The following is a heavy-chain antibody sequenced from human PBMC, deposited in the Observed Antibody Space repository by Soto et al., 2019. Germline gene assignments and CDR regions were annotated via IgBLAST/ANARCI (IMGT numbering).Heavy chain of an antibody. CDR1: GFTFSSYS. CDR3: ARRDPGAYFQH. J-gene: IGHJ1*01. Sequence: GSLRLSCAASGFTFSSYSMNWVRQAPGKGLEWVSSISSSSSYIYSADSVKGRFTISRDNAKNSLYLQMNSLRAEDTAIYYCARRDPGAYFQHWRQGTLVTVSS. V-gene: IGHV3-21*01. CDR2: ISSSSSYI. D-gene: IGHD1-26*01.